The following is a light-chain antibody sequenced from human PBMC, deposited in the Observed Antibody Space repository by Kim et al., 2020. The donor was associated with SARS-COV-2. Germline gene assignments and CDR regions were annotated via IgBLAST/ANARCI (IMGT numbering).Light chain of an antibody. V-gene: IGLV3-1*01. J-gene: IGLJ2*01. CDR3: QVWDSTTTV. CDR2: QDT. CDR1: RLGEKY. Sequence: VSPGQTASITCSGDRLGEKYACWYQQKPGQSPAVVVYQDTKRPSGIPERFSGSNSGNTATLTISGTQAMDEADYYCQVWDSTTTVFGGGTQLTVL.